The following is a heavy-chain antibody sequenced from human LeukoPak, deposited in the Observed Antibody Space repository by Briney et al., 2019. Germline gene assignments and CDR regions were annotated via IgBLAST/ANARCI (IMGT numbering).Heavy chain of an antibody. Sequence: PGGSLRLSCAASGFTFSSYSVNWVRQAPGKGLEWVSSISSSSSYIYYADSVKGRFTISRDNAKNSLYLQMNSLRAEDTAVYYCARGSAGTPPRYFDYWGQGTLVTVSS. CDR2: ISSSSSYI. D-gene: IGHD6-13*01. V-gene: IGHV3-21*01. CDR1: GFTFSSYS. J-gene: IGHJ4*02. CDR3: ARGSAGTPPRYFDY.